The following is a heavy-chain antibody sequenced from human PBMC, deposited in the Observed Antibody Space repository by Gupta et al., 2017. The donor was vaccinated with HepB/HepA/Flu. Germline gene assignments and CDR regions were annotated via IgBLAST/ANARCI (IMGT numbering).Heavy chain of an antibody. CDR1: GFSLNTDGVG. CDR2: IYWDNDK. CDR3: AHTYRYCAGGNCYSRLFDY. D-gene: IGHD2-15*01. V-gene: IGHV2-5*02. Sequence: QITLKESGPTLVKPTQTLTLTCTFSGFSLNTDGVGVGWIRQPPGKALDWLAAIYWDNDKYYSPSLRSRLAITKDTYKNQIVLTITNMDPVDTATYYCAHTYRYCAGGNCYSRLFDYWGQGILVTVSS. J-gene: IGHJ4*02.